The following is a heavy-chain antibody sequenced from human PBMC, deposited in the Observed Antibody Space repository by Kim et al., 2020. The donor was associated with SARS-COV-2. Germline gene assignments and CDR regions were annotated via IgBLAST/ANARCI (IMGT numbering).Heavy chain of an antibody. CDR3: ARGHSSSSLDP. CDR2: K. D-gene: IGHD6-6*01. Sequence: KYYADSVKGRFTIARDNSKNTLYLQMNSLRAEDTAVYYCARGHSSSSLDPWGQGTLVTVSS. J-gene: IGHJ5*02. V-gene: IGHV3-33*01.